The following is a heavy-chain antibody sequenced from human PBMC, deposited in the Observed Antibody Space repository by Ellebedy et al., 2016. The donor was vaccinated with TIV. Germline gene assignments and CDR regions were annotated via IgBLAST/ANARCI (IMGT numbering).Heavy chain of an antibody. D-gene: IGHD3-16*01. J-gene: IGHJ4*02. V-gene: IGHV1-18*01. CDR1: GYNLNTFG. CDR3: ATDGGSAEVERRETLSY. Sequence: AASVKVSCKASGYNLNTFGITWVRQAPGQGLEWMGWISAHNGNTNYAQKFQGRVTMTTDTSTNTAYMELRSLRSEDAALYYCATDGGSAEVERRETLSYWGLGTLVTVSS. CDR2: ISAHNGNT.